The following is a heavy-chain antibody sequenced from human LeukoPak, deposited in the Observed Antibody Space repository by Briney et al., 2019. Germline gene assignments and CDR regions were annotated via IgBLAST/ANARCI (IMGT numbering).Heavy chain of an antibody. CDR2: ISGSGGST. Sequence: GSLRLSCAASGFTFSSYAMSWVRQAPGKGLEWVSAISGSGGSTYYADSVKGRFTISRDNSKNTLYLQMNSLRAEDTAVYYCAKDQGNSYYYYYMDVWGKGTTVTVSS. J-gene: IGHJ6*03. CDR1: GFTFSSYA. D-gene: IGHD4-23*01. CDR3: AKDQGNSYYYYYMDV. V-gene: IGHV3-23*01.